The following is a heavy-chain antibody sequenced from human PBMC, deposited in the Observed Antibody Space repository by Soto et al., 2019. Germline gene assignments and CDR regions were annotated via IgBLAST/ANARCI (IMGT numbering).Heavy chain of an antibody. CDR2: FDPEDGET. D-gene: IGHD2-15*01. CDR1: GYTLTELS. CDR3: AVALGYCSGGSCYGAEYFQH. V-gene: IGHV1-24*01. Sequence: QVQLVQSGAEVKKPGASVKVSCKVSGYTLTELSMHWVRQAPGKGLEWMGGFDPEDGETIYAQKFQGRVTMTEDTSTDTAYMELSSLRCEDTAVYYCAVALGYCSGGSCYGAEYFQHWGQGTLVTVSS. J-gene: IGHJ1*01.